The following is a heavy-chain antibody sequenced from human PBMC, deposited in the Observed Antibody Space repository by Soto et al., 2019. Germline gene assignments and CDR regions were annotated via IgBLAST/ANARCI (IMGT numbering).Heavy chain of an antibody. V-gene: IGHV3-11*01. CDR2: ISSGAITI. CDR1: GFTFSDYY. D-gene: IGHD6-6*01. Sequence: PGGSLRLSCAASGFTFSDYYMNWIRQAPGKGLEWVSYISSGAITIYYADSVKGRFTISRDNAKNSLYLKMNSLRAEDTAVYYCAGQHSSSSVEFWGQGTLVTVS. J-gene: IGHJ4*02. CDR3: AGQHSSSSVEF.